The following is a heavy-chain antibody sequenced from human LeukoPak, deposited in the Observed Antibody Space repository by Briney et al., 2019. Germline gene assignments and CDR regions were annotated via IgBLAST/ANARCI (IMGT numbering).Heavy chain of an antibody. V-gene: IGHV3-7*03. Sequence: GGSLRLSCAASGFTFSSYAMHWVRQAPGKGLEWVANIKQDGSEKYYVDSVKGRFTISRDNAKNSLYLQMNSLRAEDTAVYYCAREYYGDPNYDYWGQGTLVTVSS. J-gene: IGHJ4*02. D-gene: IGHD4-17*01. CDR1: GFTFSSYA. CDR3: AREYYGDPNYDY. CDR2: IKQDGSEK.